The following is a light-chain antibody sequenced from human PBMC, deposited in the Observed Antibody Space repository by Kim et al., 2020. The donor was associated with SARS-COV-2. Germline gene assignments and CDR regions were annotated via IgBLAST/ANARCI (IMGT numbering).Light chain of an antibody. J-gene: IGLJ2*01. CDR1: SLRSYY. Sequence: SSELTQDPAVSVALGQTVRITCQGDSLRSYYASWYQEKPGQAPVLVIYGKNNRPSGIPDRFSGSSSGNTASLTITGAQAEDEADYYCNSRDSSGNYPVVFGGGTQLTVL. V-gene: IGLV3-19*01. CDR3: NSRDSSGNYPVV. CDR2: GKN.